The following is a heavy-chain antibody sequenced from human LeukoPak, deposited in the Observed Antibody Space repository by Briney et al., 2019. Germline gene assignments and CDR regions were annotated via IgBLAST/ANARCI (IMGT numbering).Heavy chain of an antibody. D-gene: IGHD4-17*01. CDR2: INHSGST. V-gene: IGHV4-34*01. J-gene: IGHJ4*02. CDR3: ATYYGDSTPGVY. CDR1: GGSFSGYY. Sequence: PSETLSLTCAVYGGSFSGYYWSWVRQPPGKGLEWIGEINHSGSTNYNPSLKSRVTISVDTSKNQFSLKLSSVTAADTAVYYCATYYGDSTPGVYWGQGTLVTVSS.